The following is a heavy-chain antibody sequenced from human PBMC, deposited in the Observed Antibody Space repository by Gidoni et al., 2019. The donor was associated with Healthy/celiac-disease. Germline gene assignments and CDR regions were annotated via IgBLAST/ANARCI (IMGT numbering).Heavy chain of an antibody. D-gene: IGHD3-16*01. J-gene: IGHJ3*02. CDR2: ISYDGSNK. CDR3: ARANSGSLGEKERDAFDI. V-gene: IGHV3-30*04. CDR1: GFPFSSYA. Sequence: QVQLVESGGGVVQPGRSLRLSCAASGFPFSSYAMHWVRQAPGKGLEWVAVISYDGSNKYYADSVKGRFTISRDNSKNTLYLQMNSLRAEDTAVYYCARANSGSLGEKERDAFDIWGQGTMVTVSS.